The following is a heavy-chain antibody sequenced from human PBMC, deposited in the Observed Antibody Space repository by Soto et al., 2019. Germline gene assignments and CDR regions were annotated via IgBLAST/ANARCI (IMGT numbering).Heavy chain of an antibody. D-gene: IGHD2-2*01. J-gene: IGHJ4*01. V-gene: IGHV3-23*01. Sequence: PGGSLRLSCAASGFTFNSYAMNWVRQAPGKGLAWVSAIGTDGNTYYADSVKGRFTISRDNSRTTLYLQMNSLRVEDKALYYCVRKYPGTRPFDYWGQGNLVTVS. CDR1: GFTFNSYA. CDR3: VRKYPGTRPFDY. CDR2: IGTDGNT.